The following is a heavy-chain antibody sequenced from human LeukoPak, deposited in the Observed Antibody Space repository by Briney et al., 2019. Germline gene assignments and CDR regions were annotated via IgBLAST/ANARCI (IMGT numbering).Heavy chain of an antibody. Sequence: SETLSLTCTVSGDSTSNFYWNWIRQSPGKGLEWIGNIHYSGSSVYNPSLKSRGTISIDTSRRQFFLKLKAVTAADTAVYFCALAPNSNWFDFWGPGTLVTVSS. V-gene: IGHV4-59*03. CDR1: GDSTSNFY. CDR3: ALAPNSNWFDF. CDR2: IHYSGSS. D-gene: IGHD2-8*01. J-gene: IGHJ5*01.